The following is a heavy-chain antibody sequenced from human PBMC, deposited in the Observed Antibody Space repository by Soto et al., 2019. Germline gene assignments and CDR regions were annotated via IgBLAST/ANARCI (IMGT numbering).Heavy chain of an antibody. CDR3: ARHGIHDFCSGYYEYYYYFYMDV. CDR2: IYYSGST. CDR1: GGSISRYY. Sequence: SETLSLTCTVSGGSISRYYRRGIRQAPGKGLEWIGYIYYSGSTNYNPSLKSQVTISVDTSKNQFSLKLSSVTAADTAVYYCARHGIHDFCSGYYEYYYYFYMDVWVKVTTVT. D-gene: IGHD3-3*01. V-gene: IGHV4-59*08. J-gene: IGHJ6*03.